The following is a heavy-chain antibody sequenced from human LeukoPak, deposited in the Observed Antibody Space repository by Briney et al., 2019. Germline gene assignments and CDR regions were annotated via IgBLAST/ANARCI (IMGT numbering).Heavy chain of an antibody. CDR3: ARDGGYCSSTSCSQGDY. V-gene: IGHV3-21*01. Sequence: GGSLRLSCAASGFTFSSYSMNWVRQAPGKGVEWVSSISSSSSYIYYADSVKGRFTISRDNAKNSLYLQMNSLRAEDTAVYYCARDGGYCSSTSCSQGDYWGQGTLVTVSS. D-gene: IGHD2-2*01. J-gene: IGHJ4*02. CDR1: GFTFSSYS. CDR2: ISSSSSYI.